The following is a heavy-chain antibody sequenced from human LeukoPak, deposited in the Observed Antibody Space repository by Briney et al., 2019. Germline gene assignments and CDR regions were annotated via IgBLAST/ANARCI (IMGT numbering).Heavy chain of an antibody. CDR3: ARLRDIVVVPATNLNWFDP. D-gene: IGHD2-2*01. CDR1: GYTFTSYA. J-gene: IGHJ5*02. V-gene: IGHV1-3*01. Sequence: ASVKVSCKASGYTFTSYAMHWVRQAPGQRLEWMGWINAGNGNTKYSQKFQGRVTITRDTSASTAYMELSSLRSEDTAVYYCARLRDIVVVPATNLNWFDPWGQGTLVTVSS. CDR2: INAGNGNT.